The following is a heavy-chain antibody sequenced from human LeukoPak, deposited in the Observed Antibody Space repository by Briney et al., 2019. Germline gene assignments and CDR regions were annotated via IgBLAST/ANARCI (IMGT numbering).Heavy chain of an antibody. CDR3: ARDLRSSGYYAFDY. CDR1: GFTFRNYW. D-gene: IGHD3-22*01. Sequence: GGSLRLSCAASGFTFRNYWMRWVRQAPGKGLEWVANIKEDGSEKYYVDSVKGRFTTSRDNAKNSLYLQMNSLRAEDTAVYYCARDLRSSGYYAFDYWGQGTLVTVSS. CDR2: IKEDGSEK. J-gene: IGHJ4*02. V-gene: IGHV3-7*01.